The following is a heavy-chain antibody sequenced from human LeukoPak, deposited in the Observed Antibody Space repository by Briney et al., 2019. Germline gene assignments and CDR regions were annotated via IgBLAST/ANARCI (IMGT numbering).Heavy chain of an antibody. CDR3: AKGAEIDH. V-gene: IGHV3-23*01. CDR1: GFNFNNFS. Sequence: GGSLRLSCAASGFNFNNFSMSWVRQAPGKGLEWLSAMTGPADTTYYAESVEGRFTISRDYSKSMVFLQMNSLRVEDTAIYYCAKGAEIDHWGQGTLVTVSS. J-gene: IGHJ4*02. CDR2: MTGPADTT.